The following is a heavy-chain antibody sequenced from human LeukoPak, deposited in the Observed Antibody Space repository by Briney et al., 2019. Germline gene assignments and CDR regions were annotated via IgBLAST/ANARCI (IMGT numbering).Heavy chain of an antibody. J-gene: IGHJ4*02. Sequence: SETLSLTCTVSGGSISSYYWSWIRQPPGKGLEWIGYIYYNGSTNYNPSLKSRVTISVDTSKNQFSLKLSSATAADTAVYYCARDVDSSGYIDYWGRGTLVTVSS. V-gene: IGHV4-59*01. D-gene: IGHD3-22*01. CDR1: GGSISSYY. CDR2: IYYNGST. CDR3: ARDVDSSGYIDY.